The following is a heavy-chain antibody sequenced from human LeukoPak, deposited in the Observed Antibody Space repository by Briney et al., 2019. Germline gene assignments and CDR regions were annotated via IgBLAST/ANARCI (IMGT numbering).Heavy chain of an antibody. V-gene: IGHV1-2*02. CDR2: IDPNSGGT. J-gene: IGHJ3*02. D-gene: IGHD6-13*01. CDR3: ASPSSSWYLDAFDI. CDR1: GYTFTGYY. Sequence: ASVKVSCKASGYTFTGYYMHWVRQAPGQGLEWMGWIDPNSGGTNYAQKFQGRVTMTRDTSISTAYMELGRLRSDDTAVYYCASPSSSWYLDAFDIWGQGTMVTVSS.